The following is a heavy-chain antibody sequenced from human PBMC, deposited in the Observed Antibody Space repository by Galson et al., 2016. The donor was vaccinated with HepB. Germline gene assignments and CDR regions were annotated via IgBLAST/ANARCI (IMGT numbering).Heavy chain of an antibody. V-gene: IGHV3-30*09. CDR1: GLTFSNYA. CDR2: ISSDGSST. Sequence: SLRLSCAASGLTFSNYAIHWVRRAPGKGLEWLSLISSDGSSTYYADSVKGRFAISRDISNNTWYLQMNSLRAEDTALYFCAREIFPSFSPVGYWGQGTLVTVSS. D-gene: IGHD2-21*01. CDR3: AREIFPSFSPVGY. J-gene: IGHJ4*02.